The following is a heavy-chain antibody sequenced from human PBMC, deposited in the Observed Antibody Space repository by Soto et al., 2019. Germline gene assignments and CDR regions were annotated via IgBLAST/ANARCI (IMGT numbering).Heavy chain of an antibody. CDR2: ISGSGGST. Sequence: WGSLRLSCAASGFTFSSYAMSWVRQAPGKGLEWVSAISGSGGSTYYADSVKGRFTISRDNSKNTLYLQMNSLRAEATAVYYCAKDLLDIVVVVAATPGDAFDIWGQGTMVTVSS. CDR3: AKDLLDIVVVVAATPGDAFDI. J-gene: IGHJ3*02. D-gene: IGHD2-15*01. CDR1: GFTFSSYA. V-gene: IGHV3-23*01.